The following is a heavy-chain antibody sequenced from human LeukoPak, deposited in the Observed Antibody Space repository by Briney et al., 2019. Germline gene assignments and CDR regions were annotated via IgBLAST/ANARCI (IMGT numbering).Heavy chain of an antibody. V-gene: IGHV3-49*04. CDR1: GFTFSSYA. CDR3: TRPSHTGYSSGWYGY. D-gene: IGHD6-19*01. J-gene: IGHJ4*02. Sequence: GGSLRLSCAASGFTFSSYAMSWVRQAPGKGLEWVGFIRSKAYGGTTEYAASVKGRFTISRDDSKSIAYLQMNSLKTEDTAVYYCTRPSHTGYSSGWYGYWGQGTLVTVSS. CDR2: IRSKAYGGTT.